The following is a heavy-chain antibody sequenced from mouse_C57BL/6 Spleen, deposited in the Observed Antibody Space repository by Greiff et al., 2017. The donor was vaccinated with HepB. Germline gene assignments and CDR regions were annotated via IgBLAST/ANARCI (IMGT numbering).Heavy chain of an antibody. CDR3: TLIYYGNF. CDR1: GFNIKDDY. D-gene: IGHD2-1*01. V-gene: IGHV14-4*01. Sequence: EVQLQHSGAELVRPGASVKLSCTASGFNIKDDYMHWVKQRPEQGLEWIGWIDPENGDTEYASKFQGKATITADTSSNTAYLQLSSLTSEDTAVYYCTLIYYGNFWGQGTLVTVSA. CDR2: IDPENGDT. J-gene: IGHJ3*01.